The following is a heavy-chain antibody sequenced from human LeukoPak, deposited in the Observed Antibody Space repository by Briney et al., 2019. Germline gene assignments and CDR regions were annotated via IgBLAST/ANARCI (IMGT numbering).Heavy chain of an antibody. D-gene: IGHD6-19*01. V-gene: IGHV3-30*18. J-gene: IGHJ4*02. CDR3: AKRADSAWYYLDY. CDR2: IFYDGSDK. CDR1: GFTFSSHA. Sequence: GGSLRLSCAASGFTFSSHAMHWVRQAPGKGLEWVAVIFYDGSDKYNADSVKGRFTISRDNSKNTLYLQMNSLRAEDTAVYYWAKRADSAWYYLDYWGQGTLVTVSS.